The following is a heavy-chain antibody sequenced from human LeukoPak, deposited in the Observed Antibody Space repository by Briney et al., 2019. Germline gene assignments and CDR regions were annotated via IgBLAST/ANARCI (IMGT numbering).Heavy chain of an antibody. CDR3: ARDLKDFWSGYYGY. V-gene: IGHV1-46*01. CDR1: GYTFTSYS. J-gene: IGHJ4*02. Sequence: TSSGYTFTSYSIPWEPQAPAEGLEGMEIINPSGGSTSYAQKFQGRVTMTRDTSTSTVYMELSSLRAEDTAVYYCARDLKDFWSGYYGYWGQGTLVTVSS. CDR2: INPSGGST. D-gene: IGHD3-3*01.